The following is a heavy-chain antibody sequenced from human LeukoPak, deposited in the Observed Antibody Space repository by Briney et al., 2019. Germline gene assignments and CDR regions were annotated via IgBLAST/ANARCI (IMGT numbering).Heavy chain of an antibody. Sequence: SETLSLTCTVSGGSISSYYWSWIRQPPGKGLEWIGYIYCSGSTNYNPSLKSRVTISVDTSKNQFSLKLSSVTAADTAVYYCARHDWRIQLWDYWGQGTLVTVSS. CDR2: IYCSGST. CDR1: GGSISSYY. D-gene: IGHD5-18*01. V-gene: IGHV4-59*08. J-gene: IGHJ4*02. CDR3: ARHDWRIQLWDY.